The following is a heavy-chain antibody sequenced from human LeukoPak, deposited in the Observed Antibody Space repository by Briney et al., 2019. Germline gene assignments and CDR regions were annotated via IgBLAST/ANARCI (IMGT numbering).Heavy chain of an antibody. CDR2: IYYSGST. V-gene: IGHV4-59*08. D-gene: IGHD5-12*01. Sequence: SETLSLTCTVSGGSISNYYWSWIRQPPGKGLEWIGYIYYSGSTNYNPSLRSRVTISVDTSKNQFSLKLSSVTAADTAVYYCARQRSSGYVDYYYYMDVWGKGTTVTISS. J-gene: IGHJ6*03. CDR3: ARQRSSGYVDYYYYMDV. CDR1: GGSISNYY.